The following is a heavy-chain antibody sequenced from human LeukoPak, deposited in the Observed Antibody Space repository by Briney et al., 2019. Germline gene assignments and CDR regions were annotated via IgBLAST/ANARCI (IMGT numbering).Heavy chain of an antibody. Sequence: GGSLRLSCAASGFTFSSYSMNWVRQAPGKGLEWVSSISIRSSYIYYAGSVKGRFTISRDNAKNSLYLQMNSLRAEDTAVYYCARRYCSDTSCYGDAFDIWGQGTMVTVSS. CDR1: GFTFSSYS. J-gene: IGHJ3*02. V-gene: IGHV3-21*01. CDR3: ARRYCSDTSCYGDAFDI. D-gene: IGHD2-2*01. CDR2: ISIRSSYI.